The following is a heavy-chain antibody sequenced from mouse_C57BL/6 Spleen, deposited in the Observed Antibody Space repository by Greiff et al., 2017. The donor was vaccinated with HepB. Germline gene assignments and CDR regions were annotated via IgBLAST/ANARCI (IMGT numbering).Heavy chain of an antibody. V-gene: IGHV1-52*01. CDR1: GYTFTSYW. J-gene: IGHJ2*01. CDR3: ARERAGAGTVDY. D-gene: IGHD4-1*01. Sequence: VQLQQPGAELVRPGSSVKLSCKASGYTFTSYWMHWVKQRPIQGLEWIGNIDPSDSETHYNQKFKDKATLTVNKSSSTTYMQLSSLTSEDSAVYYCARERAGAGTVDYWGQGTTLTVSS. CDR2: IDPSDSET.